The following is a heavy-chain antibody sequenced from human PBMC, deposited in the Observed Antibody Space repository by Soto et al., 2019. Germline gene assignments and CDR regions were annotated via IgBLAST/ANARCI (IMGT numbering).Heavy chain of an antibody. CDR1: GCTFSSYA. J-gene: IGHJ4*02. CDR2: ISGSGGST. V-gene: IGHV3-23*01. Sequence: PGGSLRLSCAASGCTFSSYAMSWIRHAPGKGLEWVSAISGSGGSTYYADSVKGRFTISRDNSKNTLYLQMNSLRAEDTAVYYCAKGPLWFGDGDYDYWGQGTLVTVSS. D-gene: IGHD3-10*01. CDR3: AKGPLWFGDGDYDY.